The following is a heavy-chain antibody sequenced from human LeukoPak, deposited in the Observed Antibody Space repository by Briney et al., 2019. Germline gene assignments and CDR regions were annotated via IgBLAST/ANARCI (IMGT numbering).Heavy chain of an antibody. D-gene: IGHD3-22*01. CDR1: GFTFSSYW. V-gene: IGHV3-7*01. J-gene: IGHJ3*01. CDR2: IKQDGSEK. Sequence: GGSLRLSCAASGFTFSSYWMSWVRQAPGKGLEWVANIKQDGSEKYYVDSVKGRFTISRDNAKNSLYLQMNSLGAEDTAVYYCAREDYYDSSGYGVWGQGTMVTVSS. CDR3: AREDYYDSSGYGV.